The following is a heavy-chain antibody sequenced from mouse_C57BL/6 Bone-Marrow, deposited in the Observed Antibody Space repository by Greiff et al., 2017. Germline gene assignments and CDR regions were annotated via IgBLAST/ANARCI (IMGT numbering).Heavy chain of an antibody. D-gene: IGHD4-1*01. CDR1: GFNIKDDY. V-gene: IGHV14-4*01. CDR3: TTYWEGDWYVDV. CDR2: IDPENGDT. Sequence: VQLQQSGAELVRPGASVKLSCTASGFNIKDDYMHWVKQRPEQGLEWIGWIDPENGDTEYASKFQGKATITADTSSNTAYLQLSSLTSEDTAVDYCTTYWEGDWYVDVWGTGTTVTGSS. J-gene: IGHJ1*03.